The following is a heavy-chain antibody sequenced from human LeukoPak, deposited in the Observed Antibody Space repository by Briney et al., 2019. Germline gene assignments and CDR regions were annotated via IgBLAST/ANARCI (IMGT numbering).Heavy chain of an antibody. D-gene: IGHD6-19*01. J-gene: IGHJ3*02. CDR2: INPSGGST. CDR1: GYTFTSYY. CDR3: ARELAAVRDAFDI. V-gene: IGHV1-46*01. Sequence: ASVKVPCKASGYTFTSYYMHWVRQAPGQGLEWMGIINPSGGSTSYAQKFQGRVTVTRDTSTSTVYMELSSLRSEDTAVYYCARELAAVRDAFDIWGQGTMVTVSS.